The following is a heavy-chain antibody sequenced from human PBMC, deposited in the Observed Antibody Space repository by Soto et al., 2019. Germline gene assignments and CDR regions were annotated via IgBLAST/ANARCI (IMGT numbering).Heavy chain of an antibody. D-gene: IGHD4-17*01. CDR3: ARVLGDYGDYGLVDV. V-gene: IGHV4-39*01. CDR1: GGSISSSSYY. J-gene: IGHJ6*04. Sequence: SETLSLTCTVSGGSISSSSYYWGWIRQPPGKGLEWIGSIYYSGSTYYNPSLKSRVTISVDTSKNQFSLKLSSVTAADTAVYYCARVLGDYGDYGLVDVWGKGTTVTVSS. CDR2: IYYSGST.